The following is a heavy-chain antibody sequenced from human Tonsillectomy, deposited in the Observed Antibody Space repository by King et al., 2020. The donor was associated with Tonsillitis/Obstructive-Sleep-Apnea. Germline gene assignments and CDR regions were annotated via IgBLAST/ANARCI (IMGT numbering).Heavy chain of an antibody. D-gene: IGHD1-26*01. Sequence: VQLVESGGGVVLPERSLRLSCAASGFTFSRYGMYWVHQAPGKGLEWVAFIWYDGSNKYYVDSVKGRFTISRDNSKNTLYLQMNSLRAEDTAVYYCARVGVGATWGQGTLVTVSS. CDR1: GFTFSRYG. CDR3: ARVGVGAT. J-gene: IGHJ4*02. CDR2: IWYDGSNK. V-gene: IGHV3-33*01.